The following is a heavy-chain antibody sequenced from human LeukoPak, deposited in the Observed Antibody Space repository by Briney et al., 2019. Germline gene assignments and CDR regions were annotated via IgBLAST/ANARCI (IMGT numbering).Heavy chain of an antibody. D-gene: IGHD2-21*02. J-gene: IGHJ3*02. V-gene: IGHV1-2*02. CDR2: INPNSGGT. CDR1: GYTFTGYY. CDR3: AREAYCGGDCYSSHGAFDI. Sequence: GASVKVSCKASGYTFTGYYMHWVRHAPGQGLEWMGWINPNSGGTNYAQKFQGRVTMATDTSISTAYMELSRLRSDDTAVYYCAREAYCGGDCYSSHGAFDIWGQGTMVTVSS.